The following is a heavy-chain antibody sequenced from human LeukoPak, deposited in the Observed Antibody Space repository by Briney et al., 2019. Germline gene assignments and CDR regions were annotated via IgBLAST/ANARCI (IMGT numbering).Heavy chain of an antibody. CDR1: GYTFTGYY. V-gene: IGHV1-2*06. J-gene: IGHJ3*02. Sequence: ASVKVSCKASGYTFTGYYMHWVRQAPGQGLEWMGRINPNSGGTNYAQKFQGRVTMTRDTSISTAYMELSRLRSDDTAVYYCARVRYCGGDCDSDKKWAFDIWGQGTMVTVSP. CDR3: ARVRYCGGDCDSDKKWAFDI. CDR2: INPNSGGT. D-gene: IGHD2-21*02.